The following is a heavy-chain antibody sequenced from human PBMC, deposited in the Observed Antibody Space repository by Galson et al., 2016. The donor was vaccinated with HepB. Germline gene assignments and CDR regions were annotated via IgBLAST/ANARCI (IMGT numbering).Heavy chain of an antibody. CDR1: GGSISSGIYY. V-gene: IGHV4-31*03. D-gene: IGHD4-17*01. CDR3: ARDAHYGDLHNDAFDI. Sequence: TLSPTCTVSGGSISSGIYYWSWIRQHPGKGLEWIGYIYYSGSTYYNPSLKSRVTISVDTSKNQFSLKLSSVTTADTALYYCARDAHYGDLHNDAFDIWGQGTMVTVSS. CDR2: IYYSGST. J-gene: IGHJ3*02.